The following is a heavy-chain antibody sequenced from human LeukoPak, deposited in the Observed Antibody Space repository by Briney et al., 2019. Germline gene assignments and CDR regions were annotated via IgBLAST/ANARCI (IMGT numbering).Heavy chain of an antibody. CDR3: VYGDYDY. CDR1: GFTFSRYG. CDR2: ISDSGGRT. Sequence: PGGSLRLSCAASGFTFSRYGMSWVRQAPGKGLEWVSAISDSGGRTNYADSVKGRFTISRDNSKYTLYLQMNSLRAEDTAVYYCVYGDYDYWGQGTLVTVSS. V-gene: IGHV3-23*01. J-gene: IGHJ4*02. D-gene: IGHD4-17*01.